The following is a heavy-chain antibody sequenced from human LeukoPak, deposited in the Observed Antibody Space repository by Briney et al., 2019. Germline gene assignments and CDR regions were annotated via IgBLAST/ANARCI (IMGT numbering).Heavy chain of an antibody. J-gene: IGHJ5*02. D-gene: IGHD3-22*01. CDR2: ISGSGGRT. CDR1: GFTFSSYA. CDR3: AKDRGTMIAGILDP. V-gene: IGHV3-23*01. Sequence: GGSLRLSCAASGFTFSSYAMSWVRQGPGKGLEWVSAISGSGGRTYYADSVKGRSTISRDNSKNTLYLQMNSLRAEDTAVYYCAKDRGTMIAGILDPWGQGSLVTDSS.